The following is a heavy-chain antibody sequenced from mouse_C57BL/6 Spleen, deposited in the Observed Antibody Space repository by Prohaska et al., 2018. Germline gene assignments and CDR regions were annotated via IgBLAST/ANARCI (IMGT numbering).Heavy chain of an antibody. D-gene: IGHD1-1*01. CDR1: GYTFTEYE. CDR3: TKGRITSVVATDWYFDV. CDR2: IDPETGGT. Sequence: QVQLQQSGAELVRPGASVTLSCKASGYTFTEYEMHWVKQTPVHGLEWIGAIDPETGGTVYKQKYKGKAILTADKSSSTAYMGLRSLTSDDSAGYYCTKGRITSVVATDWYFDVWGTGTTVTVSS. V-gene: IGHV1-15*01. J-gene: IGHJ1*03.